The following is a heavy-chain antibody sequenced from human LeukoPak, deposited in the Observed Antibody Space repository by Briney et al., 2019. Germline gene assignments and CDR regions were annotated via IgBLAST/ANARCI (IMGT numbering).Heavy chain of an antibody. CDR2: IYSNDDK. D-gene: IGHD6-13*01. Sequence: SGPTLVKPTQTLTLTCTFSGFSLSTSGVGVGWIRQPPGKALEWLALIYSNDDKRYSPSLKSRLTITKDTSKNQVVLTMTNMDPVDTATYYCARTYSSSWYDNWFDPWGQGTLVTVSS. CDR1: GFSLSTSGVG. V-gene: IGHV2-5*01. J-gene: IGHJ5*02. CDR3: ARTYSSSWYDNWFDP.